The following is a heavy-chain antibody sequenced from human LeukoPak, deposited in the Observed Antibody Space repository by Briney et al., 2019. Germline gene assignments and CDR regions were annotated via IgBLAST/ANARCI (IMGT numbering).Heavy chain of an antibody. J-gene: IGHJ4*02. D-gene: IGHD6-19*01. V-gene: IGHV1-24*01. CDR1: GYTLTELS. Sequence: ASVKVSCKVSGYTLTELSMHWVRQAPGKGLEWMGGFDPEDGETIYAQKFQGRVTMTEDTSTDTAYMELSSLGSEDTAVYYCATHVRRQWLPLPDYWGQGTLVTVSS. CDR2: FDPEDGET. CDR3: ATHVRRQWLPLPDY.